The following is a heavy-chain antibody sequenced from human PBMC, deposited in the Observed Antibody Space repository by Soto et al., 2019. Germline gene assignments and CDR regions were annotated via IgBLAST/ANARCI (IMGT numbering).Heavy chain of an antibody. V-gene: IGHV4-39*01. Sequence: SETLSLTCTVSGVSIHNSHSFWAWIRQPPGKGLQFIASVYHNGGAHYNSSLKSRVTISVDTAKNQVSLRMRSLTAADTAFYYCGRVVEGATRHTDPDSWGQGIIVTVYS. CDR3: GRVVEGATRHTDPDS. CDR1: GVSIHNSHSF. D-gene: IGHD2-21*01. J-gene: IGHJ5*01. CDR2: VYHNGGA.